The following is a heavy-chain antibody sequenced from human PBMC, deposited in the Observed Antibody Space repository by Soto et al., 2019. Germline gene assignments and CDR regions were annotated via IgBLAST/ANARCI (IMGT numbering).Heavy chain of an antibody. CDR3: ARDIYYYDSSGYYVGYYFDY. CDR2: IKQDGSEK. J-gene: IGHJ4*02. V-gene: IGHV3-7*03. D-gene: IGHD3-22*01. CDR1: GFTFSSYW. Sequence: GESLKISCAASGFTFSSYWMSWVRQAPGKGLEWVANIKQDGSEKYYVDSVKGRFTISRDNAKNSLYLQMNSLRAEDTAVYYCARDIYYYDSSGYYVGYYFDYWGQGTLVTVSS.